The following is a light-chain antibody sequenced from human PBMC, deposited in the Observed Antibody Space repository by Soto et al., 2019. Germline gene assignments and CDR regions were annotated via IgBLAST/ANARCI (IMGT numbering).Light chain of an antibody. Sequence: HSVLTQPRSVSGSPGQSVTISCTGTSSDFGYYKYVSWYQQHPGKAPKLMIYDVSKRPSGVPDRFSGSKSDDTASLTISGLQADDEADYYCCSSAGSYLYVFGTGTKVTVL. J-gene: IGLJ1*01. V-gene: IGLV2-11*01. CDR3: CSSAGSYLYV. CDR2: DVS. CDR1: SSDFGYYKY.